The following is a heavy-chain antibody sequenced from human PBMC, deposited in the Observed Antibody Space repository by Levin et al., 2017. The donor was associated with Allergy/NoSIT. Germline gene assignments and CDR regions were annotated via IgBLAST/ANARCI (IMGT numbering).Heavy chain of an antibody. Sequence: SETLSLTCTVSGGSISRSSYYWGWIRQPPGKGLEWIGSIYYDGSTYYNPSLKSRITVSVDTSRNQFSLKVRSVTAADTAVYYCASRTYRDWGQGTLVTVSA. CDR3: ASRTYRD. V-gene: IGHV4-39*01. CDR2: IYYDGST. CDR1: GGSISRSSYY. D-gene: IGHD2-21*01. J-gene: IGHJ4*02.